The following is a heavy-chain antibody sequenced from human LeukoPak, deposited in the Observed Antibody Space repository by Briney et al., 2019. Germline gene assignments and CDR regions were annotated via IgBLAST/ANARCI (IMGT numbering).Heavy chain of an antibody. V-gene: IGHV3-21*01. CDR3: ARKGSSATLVY. CDR1: GFTFSSFG. J-gene: IGHJ4*02. D-gene: IGHD2-2*01. Sequence: GSLRLSCAASGFTFSSFGIHWVRQAPGKGLEWVSSISSSSSYIYYADSVKGRFTISRDNAKNSLYLQMNSLRAEDTAVYYCARKGSSATLVYWGQGTLVTVSS. CDR2: ISSSSSYI.